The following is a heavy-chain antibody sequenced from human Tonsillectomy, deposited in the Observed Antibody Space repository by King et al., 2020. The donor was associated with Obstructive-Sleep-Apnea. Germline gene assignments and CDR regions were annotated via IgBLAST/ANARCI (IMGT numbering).Heavy chain of an antibody. D-gene: IGHD3-16*01. CDR2: IYPGDSDP. CDR3: TRRAWVEAFGIDY. J-gene: IGHJ4*02. V-gene: IGHV5-51*01. CDR1: GYAFATHW. Sequence: QLVHSGAEVKKPGESLKISCKVSGYAFATHWIAGVRQMPGTVLEWMGTIYPGDSDPTYSPSFQGQVTISADKSISTAYLQWSSLKASDTAMYYCTRRAWVEAFGIDYWGQGTLVTVSS.